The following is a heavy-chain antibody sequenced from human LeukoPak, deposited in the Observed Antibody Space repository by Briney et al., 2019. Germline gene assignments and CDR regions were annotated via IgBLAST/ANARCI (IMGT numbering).Heavy chain of an antibody. J-gene: IGHJ4*02. Sequence: GGSLRLSCAASGFTVSGDYMSWIRQAPGKGLEWVSVLYSGGGTYYADSVKGRFSISRDNSKNTLYLQMNSLRAEDTAVYYCARHSCGYSYLYFDYWGQGPLVTVSS. CDR2: LYSGGGT. D-gene: IGHD5-18*01. CDR3: ARHSCGYSYLYFDY. CDR1: GFTVSGDY. V-gene: IGHV3-66*04.